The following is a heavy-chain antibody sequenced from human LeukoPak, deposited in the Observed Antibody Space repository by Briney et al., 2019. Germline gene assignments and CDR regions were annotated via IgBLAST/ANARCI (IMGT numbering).Heavy chain of an antibody. CDR3: ARDSPDYYGSGSPWFDP. CDR2: IYYSGST. D-gene: IGHD3-10*01. Sequence: PSETLSLTCTVSGGSISSYYWSWIRQPPGKGLEWIGYIYYSGSTNYNPSLKSRVTISVDTSKNQFSLKLSSVTAADTAVYYCARDSPDYYGSGSPWFDPWGQGTLVTVSS. J-gene: IGHJ5*02. CDR1: GGSISSYY. V-gene: IGHV4-59*01.